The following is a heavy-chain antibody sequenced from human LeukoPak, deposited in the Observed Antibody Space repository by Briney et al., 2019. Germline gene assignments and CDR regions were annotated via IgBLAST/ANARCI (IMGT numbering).Heavy chain of an antibody. J-gene: IGHJ5*02. V-gene: IGHV4-4*07. D-gene: IGHD3-16*01. CDR2: FYPSGST. CDR1: GGSISNYY. CDR3: ARDQGGPAPFDP. Sequence: SETLSLTCTVSGGSISNYYWSWIRQPAGKGLEWIGRFYPSGSTNFNPSLKSRVTMSVDTSKNQFSLKLTSVTAADTAVYYCARDQGGPAPFDPWGQGTLVTVSS.